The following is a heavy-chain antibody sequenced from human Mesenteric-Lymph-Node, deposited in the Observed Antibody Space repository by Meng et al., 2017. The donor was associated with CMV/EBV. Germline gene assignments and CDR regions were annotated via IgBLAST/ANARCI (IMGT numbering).Heavy chain of an antibody. CDR2: IYHSGST. J-gene: IGHJ6*02. D-gene: IGHD3-10*01. CDR1: GYSISSGYY. Sequence: SETLSLTCTVSGYSISSGYYWGWIRQPPGKGLEWIGSIYHSGSTYYNPSLKSRVTISVDTSKNQFSLKLSSVTAADTAVYYCARDEVVRGYYYGMDVWGQGTTVTVSS. CDR3: ARDEVVRGYYYGMDV. V-gene: IGHV4-38-2*02.